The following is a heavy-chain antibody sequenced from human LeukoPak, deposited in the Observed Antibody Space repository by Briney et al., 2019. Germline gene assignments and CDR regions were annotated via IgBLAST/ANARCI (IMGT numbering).Heavy chain of an antibody. CDR2: IKENGNEQ. CDR1: GFTFNAFW. CDR3: ASGGYADFDY. D-gene: IGHD1-26*01. V-gene: IGHV3-7*03. J-gene: IGHJ4*02. Sequence: PGGSLRLSCAASGFTFNAFWMSWVRQAPGKGPEWVAHIKENGNEQYYADSVEGRFTISRDNSKNTLYLQMNSLRAEDTAVYYCASGGYADFDYWGQGTLVTVSS.